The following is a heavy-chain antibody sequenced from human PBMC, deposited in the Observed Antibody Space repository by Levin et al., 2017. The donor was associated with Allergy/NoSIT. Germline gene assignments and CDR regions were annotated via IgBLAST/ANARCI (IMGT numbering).Heavy chain of an antibody. CDR1: GCSISSCGYY. D-gene: IGHD2-15*01. CDR3: AREWGYCSGGSCHPSQDAFDI. CDR2: IYYSGST. V-gene: IGHV4-31*03. Sequence: SSETLSLTCTVSGCSISSCGYYWICIRQHPGKGLEWIGYIYYSGSTYYNPSLKSRVTISVDTSKNQFSLKLSSVTAADTAVYYCAREWGYCSGGSCHPSQDAFDIWGQGTMVTVSS. J-gene: IGHJ3*02.